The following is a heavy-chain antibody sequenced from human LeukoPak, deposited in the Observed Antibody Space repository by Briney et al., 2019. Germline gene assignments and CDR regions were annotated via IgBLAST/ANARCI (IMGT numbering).Heavy chain of an antibody. D-gene: IGHD2-8*01. CDR2: ISSSSSYI. CDR3: ARDGVGYGDSFDY. J-gene: IGHJ4*02. Sequence: GGSLRLSCAASGFTFSNYIVNWVRQAPGEGLEWVASISSSSSYIYYADSVKGRFTTSRDNAKNLLYLQMTSLRAEDTAVYYCARDGVGYGDSFDYWGQGTLVTVSS. V-gene: IGHV3-21*06. CDR1: GFTFSNYI.